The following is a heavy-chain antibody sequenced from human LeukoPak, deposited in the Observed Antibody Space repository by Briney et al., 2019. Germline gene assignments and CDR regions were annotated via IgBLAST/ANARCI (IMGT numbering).Heavy chain of an antibody. Sequence: PGGSLRLSCAVSGFTLSNYGMSWVRQAPGKGLEWVAGIGSSGGGTNYADSVKGRFTISRDNPQNTLYLQMNSLRAEDTAVYFCAKRGVVIRVILVGFHKEAYYFDSWGQGALVTVSS. V-gene: IGHV3-23*01. CDR3: AKRGVVIRVILVGFHKEAYYFDS. J-gene: IGHJ4*02. D-gene: IGHD3-22*01. CDR1: GFTLSNYG. CDR2: IGSSGGGT.